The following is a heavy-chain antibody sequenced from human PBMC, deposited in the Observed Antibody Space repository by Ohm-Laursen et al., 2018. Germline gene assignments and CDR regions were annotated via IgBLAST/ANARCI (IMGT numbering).Heavy chain of an antibody. CDR2: IKGDGTET. Sequence: SLRLSCAASGFTFRNSWMTWVRQSPGKGLEWVANIKGDGTETYYVDSVKGRFTISRDNSKNTLYLQMNSLRAEDTAVYYCAKGVVDCSGGTCYIDYWGQGTLVTVSS. V-gene: IGHV3-7*01. D-gene: IGHD2-15*01. J-gene: IGHJ4*02. CDR1: GFTFRNSW. CDR3: AKGVVDCSGGTCYIDY.